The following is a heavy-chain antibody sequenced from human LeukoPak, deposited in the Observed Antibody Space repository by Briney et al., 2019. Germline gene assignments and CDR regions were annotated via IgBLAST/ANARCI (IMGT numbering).Heavy chain of an antibody. CDR1: GFTFSSYA. Sequence: GGSLRLSCAASGFTFSSYAMSWVRQAPGKGLEWVAVIWYDGSNKYYADSVKGRFTISRDNSKNTLYLQMNSLRAEDTAVYYCARDIPTYYDFWSGSTDYWGQGTLVTVSS. D-gene: IGHD3-3*01. V-gene: IGHV3-33*08. CDR3: ARDIPTYYDFWSGSTDY. J-gene: IGHJ4*02. CDR2: IWYDGSNK.